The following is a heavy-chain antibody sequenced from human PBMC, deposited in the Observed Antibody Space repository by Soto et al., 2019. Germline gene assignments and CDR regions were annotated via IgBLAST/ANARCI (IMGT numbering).Heavy chain of an antibody. J-gene: IGHJ4*02. Sequence: QITLKESGPPLVKPTQTLTLTCTFSGFSLSTSGVGVGCICQPPGKALEWLALIYWNDDKRYSPSPKSRLTITKDTSKNQVVLTMTNMDPVDTATYYCAHILPYGDYPGFDYWGQGTLVTVSS. CDR3: AHILPYGDYPGFDY. CDR2: IYWNDDK. D-gene: IGHD4-17*01. V-gene: IGHV2-5*01. CDR1: GFSLSTSGVG.